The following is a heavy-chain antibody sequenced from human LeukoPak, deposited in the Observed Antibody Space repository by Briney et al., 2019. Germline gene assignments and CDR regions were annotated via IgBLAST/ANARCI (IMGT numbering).Heavy chain of an antibody. V-gene: IGHV3-33*01. J-gene: IGHJ4*02. CDR2: IWYDGSYK. D-gene: IGHD6-13*01. Sequence: PGGSLRLSCAASGFNFRTYGMHWVRQAPGKGLEWAAVIWYDGSYKYYADSVKGRFTLSRDNANNPLFLQMDSLRAEDTAIYYCARDMRTCSSNWYYFDHWGQGTLVIVSS. CDR1: GFNFRTYG. CDR3: ARDMRTCSSNWYYFDH.